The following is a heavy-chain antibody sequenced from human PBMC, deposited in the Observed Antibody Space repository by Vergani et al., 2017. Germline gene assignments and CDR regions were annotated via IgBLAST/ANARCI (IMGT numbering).Heavy chain of an antibody. CDR1: GFNISHYY. V-gene: IGHV3-11*04. J-gene: IGHJ3*02. D-gene: IGHD2-21*02. Sequence: QLHLVESGGGFVKPGGSLRLSCSASGFNISHYYMSWLRQAPGKGLEWVSYISSSGSTIFHADSVKGRFTLSRDSANKSLYLQRSSLKSEDTAMYYCARYVVVTATAGFRDAFDIWGQGTMVTVSS. CDR3: ARYVVVTATAGFRDAFDI. CDR2: ISSSGSTI.